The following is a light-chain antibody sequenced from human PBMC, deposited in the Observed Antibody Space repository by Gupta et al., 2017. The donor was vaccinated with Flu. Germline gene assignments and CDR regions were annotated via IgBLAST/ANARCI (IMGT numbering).Light chain of an antibody. CDR1: QSVSGN. V-gene: IGKV3-15*01. J-gene: IGKJ1*01. CDR3: QQYNDWPLT. Sequence: EIVMTQSPATLSLSPGERPTLSCRASQSVSGNLAWYQQKPGQAPRLLVYDASTRATGIPARFSGSGSGTEFTLTISSLQSEDFAVYYCQQYNDWPLTFGQGTKVEIK. CDR2: DAS.